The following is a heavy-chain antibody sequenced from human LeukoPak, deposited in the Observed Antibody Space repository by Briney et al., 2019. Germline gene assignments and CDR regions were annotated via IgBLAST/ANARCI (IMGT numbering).Heavy chain of an antibody. CDR1: GYTFTSYG. V-gene: IGHV1-18*01. CDR3: AGDRSVAGKGLAFDI. Sequence: GASVKVSCKASGYTFTSYGISWVRQAPGQGLEWMGWISAYNGNTNYAQKLQGRVTMTTDTSTSTAYMELRSLRSDDTAVYYCAGDRSVAGKGLAFDIWGQGTMVTVSS. CDR2: ISAYNGNT. J-gene: IGHJ3*02. D-gene: IGHD6-19*01.